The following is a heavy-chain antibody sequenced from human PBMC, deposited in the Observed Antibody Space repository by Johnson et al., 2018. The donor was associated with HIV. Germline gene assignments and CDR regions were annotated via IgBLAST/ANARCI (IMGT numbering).Heavy chain of an antibody. CDR1: GFTFSSYA. J-gene: IGHJ3*02. Sequence: QVQLVESGGGVVQPGRSLRLSCAASGFTFSSYAMHWVRQAPGKGLEWVAVISYDGSDKYYADSVKGRFTISRDNSKNTLFMQMNSLRPEDTAVYYCVKDQWLAPSGAFDIWGQGTMVIVSS. D-gene: IGHD6-19*01. CDR2: ISYDGSDK. CDR3: VKDQWLAPSGAFDI. V-gene: IGHV3-30*04.